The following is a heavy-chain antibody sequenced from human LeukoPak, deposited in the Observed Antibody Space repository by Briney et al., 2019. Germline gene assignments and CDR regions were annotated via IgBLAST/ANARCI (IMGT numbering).Heavy chain of an antibody. J-gene: IGHJ1*01. CDR3: VRSITMFQY. CDR1: GFTVSSNY. D-gene: IGHD3-10*01. CDR2: ISLNGGSR. V-gene: IGHV3-20*04. Sequence: GGSLRLSCAASGFTVSSNYMTWVRHPPGKGLEWVFGISLNGGSRGYADSAKGRFIISRDNAKNSLHLQMNSLRAEGTALYYCVRSITMFQYWGQGTLVTVSS.